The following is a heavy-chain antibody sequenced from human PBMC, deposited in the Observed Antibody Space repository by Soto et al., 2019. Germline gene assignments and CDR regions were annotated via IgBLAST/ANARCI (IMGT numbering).Heavy chain of an antibody. V-gene: IGHV1-69*12. CDR1: GGTFSTSA. D-gene: IGHD3-3*02. CDR2: IMPIFATP. CDR3: ARDKDRQQLGGNYYYILDV. Sequence: QVQLMQSGAEVKKPGSSVKVSCKASGGTFSTSAISWVRQAPGEGLEWVGGIMPIFATPDYAQKFQGRVTISADESTATAYLELTSLTTDDTAVYYCARDKDRQQLGGNYYYILDVWGSGTAITVPS. J-gene: IGHJ6*02.